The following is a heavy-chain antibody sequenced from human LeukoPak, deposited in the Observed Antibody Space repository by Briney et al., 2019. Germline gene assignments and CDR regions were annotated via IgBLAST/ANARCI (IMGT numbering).Heavy chain of an antibody. CDR1: GFIFNNYA. J-gene: IGHJ4*02. Sequence: GGSLRLSCAGSGFIFNNYAMHWVRQPPGKGLEWVSGISWNSGTIDYADSVRGRFTISRNNAKNSLYLQMDSLRVEDTAFYYCAKDNRRHYTSGPNPDSLHWGQGALVTVSS. D-gene: IGHD6-19*01. CDR3: AKDNRRHYTSGPNPDSLH. CDR2: ISWNSGTI. V-gene: IGHV3-9*01.